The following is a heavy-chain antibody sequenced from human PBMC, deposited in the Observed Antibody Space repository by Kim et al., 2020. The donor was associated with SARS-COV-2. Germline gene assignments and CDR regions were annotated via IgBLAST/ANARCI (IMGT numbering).Heavy chain of an antibody. J-gene: IGHJ4*02. Sequence: NPAPKRRVTISVDTSKNQFSLKLSSVTAAGTAVYYCARGAPSIAARALDYWGQGTLVTVSS. V-gene: IGHV4-34*01. CDR3: ARGAPSIAARALDY. D-gene: IGHD6-6*01.